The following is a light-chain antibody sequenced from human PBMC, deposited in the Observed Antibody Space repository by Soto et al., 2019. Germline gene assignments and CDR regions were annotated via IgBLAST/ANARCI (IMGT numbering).Light chain of an antibody. CDR1: SSDVGGYNY. CDR2: EVS. J-gene: IGLJ2*01. V-gene: IGLV2-14*01. Sequence: QSALTQPASVSGSPGQSITISCTGTSSDVGGYNYVSWYQHHPGNGPKLMIYEVSFRPSGVSNRFSGSKSGNTASLTISGLQTEDEADYFCSSYTSTTTVIFGGGTQLTVL. CDR3: SSYTSTTTVI.